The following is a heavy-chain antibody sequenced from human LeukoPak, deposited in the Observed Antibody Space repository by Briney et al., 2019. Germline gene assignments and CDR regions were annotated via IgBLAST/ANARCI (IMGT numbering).Heavy chain of an antibody. CDR2: INSRSSTV. J-gene: IGHJ4*02. Sequence: GGSLRLSCAASGFTFSFYNMNWVRQAPGKGLEWVSYINSRSSTVQSADSVKGRFTISRDNAKHSLYLQMNSQRAGDTAVYYCARRIAAAGTGFDYWGRGTLVTVSS. CDR3: ARRIAAAGTGFDY. D-gene: IGHD6-13*01. V-gene: IGHV3-48*04. CDR1: GFTFSFYN.